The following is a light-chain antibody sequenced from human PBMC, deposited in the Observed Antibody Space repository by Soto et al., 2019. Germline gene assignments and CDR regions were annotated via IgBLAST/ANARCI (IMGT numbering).Light chain of an antibody. J-gene: IGKJ5*01. CDR3: QQANSFLT. Sequence: DIQMTQSPSSLSASVGDRVTITCRASQSISRYLNWYQQKPGRAPNLLMYAASSLQSGVPSRFSGSGSGTDFTLTITSLQPEDFATYYCQQANSFLTFGQGTRLEI. V-gene: IGKV1-39*01. CDR1: QSISRY. CDR2: AAS.